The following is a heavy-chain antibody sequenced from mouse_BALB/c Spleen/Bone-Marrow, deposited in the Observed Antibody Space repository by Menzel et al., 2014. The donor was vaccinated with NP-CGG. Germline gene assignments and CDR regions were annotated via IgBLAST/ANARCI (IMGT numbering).Heavy chain of an antibody. J-gene: IGHJ4*01. Sequence: VKLMESGPEVVRPGVSVKISCKGSGYTFXDYAMHWVKQSHAKSLEWIGVISTYNGNTNYNQKFKGKATMTVDKSSSTAYMELARLTSEDSAIYYCAREVRAPWYAMDYWGQGTSVTVSS. CDR2: ISTYNGNT. CDR1: GYTFXDYA. CDR3: AREVRAPWYAMDY. D-gene: IGHD2-14*01. V-gene: IGHV1-67*01.